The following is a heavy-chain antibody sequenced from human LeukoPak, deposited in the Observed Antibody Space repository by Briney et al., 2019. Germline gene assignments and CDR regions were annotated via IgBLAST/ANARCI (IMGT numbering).Heavy chain of an antibody. D-gene: IGHD6-19*01. Sequence: PGGSLRLSCAASGFTFSGSAMHWVRQASGKGLEWVGRIRSKANSCATAYAASVKGRFTISRDDSKNTAYLQMNSLRAEDTAVYYCARGPRRVAVAGIFDYWGQGTLVTVSS. J-gene: IGHJ4*02. CDR2: IRSKANSCAT. CDR3: ARGPRRVAVAGIFDY. CDR1: GFTFSGSA. V-gene: IGHV3-73*01.